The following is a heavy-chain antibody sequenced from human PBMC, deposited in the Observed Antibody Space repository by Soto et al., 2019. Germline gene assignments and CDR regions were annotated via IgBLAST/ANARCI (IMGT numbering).Heavy chain of an antibody. D-gene: IGHD3-16*02. CDR3: AKDRPRLTPPIVDVY. J-gene: IGHJ4*02. CDR1: GYTFTDHG. Sequence: QIQLVQSGAEVKKPGASVKVSCKTSGYTFTDHGISWVRQAPGQGLEWVGWISAFTDYTDYAQKFRGRVTLTTDKSTNTAYMELRSLTSDDTAVYYCAKDRPRLTPPIVDVYWGQGTLVTVSS. CDR2: ISAFTDYT. V-gene: IGHV1-18*01.